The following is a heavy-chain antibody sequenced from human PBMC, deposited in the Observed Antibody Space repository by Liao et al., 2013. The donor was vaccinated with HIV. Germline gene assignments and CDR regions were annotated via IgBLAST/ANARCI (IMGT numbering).Heavy chain of an antibody. V-gene: IGHV4-4*07. CDR2: IYGSGST. CDR1: GDFISSYY. D-gene: IGHD3-3*01. J-gene: IGHJ5*02. Sequence: QVQLQESGPGLVKPSETLSLTCTVSGDFISSYYWSWIRQPAGKGLEWIGRIYGSGSTNYNPSLKSRVSISVDTSKNQFSLKLSSVTAADTAMYYCARTDQYYDFWNGYENWFDPGAREPWSPSPQ. CDR3: ARTDQYYDFWNGYENWFDP.